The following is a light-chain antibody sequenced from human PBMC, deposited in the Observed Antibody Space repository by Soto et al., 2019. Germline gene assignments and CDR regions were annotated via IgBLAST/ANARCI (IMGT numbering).Light chain of an antibody. Sequence: QLVLTQSPSASASLGASVKLTCTLSSGHSNYAIAWHQQQPEKGPRYLMKLNSDGSHRKGDGIPDRFSGSSSGAERYLTISSLRSEDEADYYCQTWGTGIRVFGTGTKVTVL. J-gene: IGLJ1*01. CDR2: LNSDGSH. CDR1: SGHSNYA. V-gene: IGLV4-69*01. CDR3: QTWGTGIRV.